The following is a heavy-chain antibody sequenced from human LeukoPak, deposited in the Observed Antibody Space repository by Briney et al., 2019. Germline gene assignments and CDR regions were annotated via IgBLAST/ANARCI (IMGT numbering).Heavy chain of an antibody. Sequence: GGSLRLSCAASGFTFSSYAMHWVRQAPGKGLEWVAVISYDGSNKYYADSVKGRFTISRDNSKNTLHLQMNSLRAEDTAVYYCARDSGVVYYCYVDVWGEGTTVTVSS. V-gene: IGHV3-30-3*01. J-gene: IGHJ6*03. CDR2: ISYDGSNK. CDR1: GFTFSSYA. CDR3: ARDSGVVYYCYVDV. D-gene: IGHD3-3*01.